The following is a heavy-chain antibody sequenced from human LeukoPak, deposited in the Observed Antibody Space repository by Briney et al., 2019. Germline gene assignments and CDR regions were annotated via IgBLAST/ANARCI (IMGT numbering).Heavy chain of an antibody. CDR3: ARGLLYSGGLDY. Sequence: SETLSLTCTVSGGSISSGSYYWSWIRQPAGTGLEWIGRIYTSGSTNYNPSLKSRVTISVDTSKNQFSLKLSSVTAADTAVYYCARGLLYSGGLDYWGQGTLVTVSS. CDR1: GGSISSGSYY. CDR2: IYTSGST. J-gene: IGHJ4*02. V-gene: IGHV4-61*02. D-gene: IGHD1-26*01.